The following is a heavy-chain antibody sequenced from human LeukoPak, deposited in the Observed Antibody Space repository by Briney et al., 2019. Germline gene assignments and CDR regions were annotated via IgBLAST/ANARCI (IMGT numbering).Heavy chain of an antibody. D-gene: IGHD2/OR15-2a*01. J-gene: IGHJ3*02. CDR3: ARPYSTGIRDAYDM. V-gene: IGHV5-51*01. Sequence: GGSLQISCTASGYSFTNYWIAWVRQVPGAGLEGVGTIYPGDSDARYSPAFQGQFTLSVDRSTTTAYLQWPSLKASDTAMYYCARPYSTGIRDAYDMWGQGTMVIVSS. CDR2: IYPGDSDA. CDR1: GYSFTNYW.